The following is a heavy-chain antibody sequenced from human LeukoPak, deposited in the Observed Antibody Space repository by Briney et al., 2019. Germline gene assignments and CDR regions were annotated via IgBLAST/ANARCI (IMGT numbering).Heavy chain of an antibody. CDR1: GSTFSSYG. D-gene: IGHD4-17*01. Sequence: TGGSLRLSCAASGSTFSSYGMHWVRQAPGKGLEWVAFIRYDGSNKYYADSVKGRFTISRDNSKNTLYLQMNSLRAEDTAVYYCSLRHFDYWGQGTLVTVSS. J-gene: IGHJ4*02. CDR2: IRYDGSNK. V-gene: IGHV3-30*02. CDR3: SLRHFDY.